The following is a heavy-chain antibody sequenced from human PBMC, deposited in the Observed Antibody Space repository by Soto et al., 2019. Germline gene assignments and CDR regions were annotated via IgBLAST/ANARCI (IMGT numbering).Heavy chain of an antibody. CDR3: ARHPGYYDILTGYTTYYFDY. Sequence: PSETLSLTCTVSVGSISSYYWSWVRQPPGKGLEWIGYIYYSGSTNYNPSLKSRVTISVDTSKNQFSLKLSSVTAADTAVYYCARHPGYYDILTGYTTYYFDYWGQGILVTVPQ. CDR2: IYYSGST. V-gene: IGHV4-59*08. J-gene: IGHJ4*02. CDR1: VGSISSYY. D-gene: IGHD3-9*01.